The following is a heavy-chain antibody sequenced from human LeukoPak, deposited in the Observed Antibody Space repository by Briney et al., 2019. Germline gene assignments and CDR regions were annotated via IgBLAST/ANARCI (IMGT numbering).Heavy chain of an antibody. CDR3: ATAFDTGYCSGGSCGMFDY. CDR1: GYTLTELS. Sequence: GASVKVSCKVSGYTLTELSMHWVRQAPGKGLEWMGGFDPEDGETIYAQKFQGRVTMTEDTSTDTAYMELSSLRSEDTAVYYCATAFDTGYCSGGSCGMFDYWGQGTLVTVS. V-gene: IGHV1-24*01. J-gene: IGHJ4*02. CDR2: FDPEDGET. D-gene: IGHD2-15*01.